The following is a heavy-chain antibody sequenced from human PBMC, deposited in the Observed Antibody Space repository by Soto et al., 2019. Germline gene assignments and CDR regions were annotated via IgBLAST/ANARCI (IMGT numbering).Heavy chain of an antibody. CDR1: GGTFNNHT. Sequence: QVQLVQSGAEVKKPGSSVKVSCKASGGTFNNHTISWVRQAPGQGLEWMGGIIPLFGTANYAQKFQGRVTITADKSTSTAYMELSRLRSEDTAVYYCARHSRVAAVARYYYGMDVWGQGTTVTVSS. V-gene: IGHV1-69*06. CDR2: IIPLFGTA. CDR3: ARHSRVAAVARYYYGMDV. D-gene: IGHD6-25*01. J-gene: IGHJ6*02.